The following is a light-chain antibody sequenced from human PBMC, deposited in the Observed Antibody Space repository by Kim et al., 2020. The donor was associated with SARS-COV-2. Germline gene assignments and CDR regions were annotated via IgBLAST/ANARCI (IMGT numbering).Light chain of an antibody. CDR2: YDS. V-gene: IGLV3-21*04. Sequence: PGKTARITCEGNNIGSKSVHWYQQKPGQAPVLVIYYDSDRPSGIPERFSGSNSGNTATLTISRVEAGDEADYYCQVWDSSSDHPVFGGGTKLTVL. J-gene: IGLJ3*02. CDR1: NIGSKS. CDR3: QVWDSSSDHPV.